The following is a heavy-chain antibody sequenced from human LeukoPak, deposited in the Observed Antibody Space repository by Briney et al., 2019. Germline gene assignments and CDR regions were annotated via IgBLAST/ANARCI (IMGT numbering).Heavy chain of an antibody. D-gene: IGHD1-26*01. CDR3: ARVRVSGSYLYYFDS. CDR2: ILTSGST. J-gene: IGHJ4*02. V-gene: IGHV4-4*09. CDR1: GGSISSYH. Sequence: PSETLSLTCTVSGGSISSYHWSRVRQPPGKGLEWIGYILTSGSTNYNPSLKSRLTISVDTSKNQFTLKVNSVTAADTAVYYCARVRVSGSYLYYFDSWGQGNLVTVSS.